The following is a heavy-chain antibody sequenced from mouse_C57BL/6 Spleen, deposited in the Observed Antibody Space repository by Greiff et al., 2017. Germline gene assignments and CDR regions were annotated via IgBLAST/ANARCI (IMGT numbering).Heavy chain of an antibody. D-gene: IGHD1-1*01. J-gene: IGHJ1*03. CDR3: ARAGDGSNPHWYFDV. CDR1: GYTFTSYW. Sequence: VQLQQPGAELVRPGTSVKLSCKASGYTFTSYWMHWVKQRPGQGLEWIGVIDPSDSYTNYNQKFKGKATLTVDTSSSTAYMQLSSLTSEDSAVYDCARAGDGSNPHWYFDVWGTGTTVTVSS. V-gene: IGHV1-59*01. CDR2: IDPSDSYT.